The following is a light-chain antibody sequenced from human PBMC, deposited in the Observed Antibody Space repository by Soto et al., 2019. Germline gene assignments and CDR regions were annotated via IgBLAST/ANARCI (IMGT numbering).Light chain of an antibody. CDR2: DTS. J-gene: IGLJ7*01. Sequence: QAVVTQEPSLTVSPGGTVTLTCGSSTGAVTSGHYPYWFQQKPGQAPRTLIYDTSNKHSWTPARFSGSLLGGKAALTLSGAQPEDEAHYYCLLSYSGGRPVFGGGTKLTVL. CDR3: LLSYSGGRPV. CDR1: TGAVTSGHY. V-gene: IGLV7-46*01.